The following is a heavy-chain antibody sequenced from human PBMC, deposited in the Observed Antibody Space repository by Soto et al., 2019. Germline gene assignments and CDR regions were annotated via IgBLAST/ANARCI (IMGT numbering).Heavy chain of an antibody. V-gene: IGHV3-23*01. CDR2: ITGTGSAT. CDR1: GFPFQSYA. CDR3: ARAPPRYLDL. Sequence: GGSLRLSCAASGFPFQSYAMNWVRQAPGRGLEWVSGITGTGSATYYADSVKGRLTISRDNSKNTVYLQMNSLGAEDTAVYYCARAPPRYLDLWGRGTLVTVYS. J-gene: IGHJ2*01.